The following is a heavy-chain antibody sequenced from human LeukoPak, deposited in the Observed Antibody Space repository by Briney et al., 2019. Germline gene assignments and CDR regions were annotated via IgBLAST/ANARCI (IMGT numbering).Heavy chain of an antibody. J-gene: IGHJ5*02. Sequence: SETLSLTCTVSGGSISSGPYYWSWIRQHPGKDLEWIGYIHYTGGTYYTPSLRSRIIISVDTSKSQFSLKLNSVTAADTAVYYCARDSAQGGPWGQGTLVTVSS. V-gene: IGHV4-31*03. D-gene: IGHD3-16*01. CDR1: GGSISSGPYY. CDR2: IHYTGGT. CDR3: ARDSAQGGP.